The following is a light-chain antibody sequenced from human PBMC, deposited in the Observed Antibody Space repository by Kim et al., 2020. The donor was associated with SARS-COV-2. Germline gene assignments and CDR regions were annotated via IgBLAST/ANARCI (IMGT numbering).Light chain of an antibody. CDR3: QQYNNWPLYT. J-gene: IGKJ2*01. Sequence: IVMTQSPATLSVSPGERATLSCRASQSVSSNLAWYQQKPGQAPRLLIYGASMRATGIPARFSGSGSETEFTLTITSLQSKDFAIYYCQQYNNWPLYTFGQGTKLEI. CDR2: GAS. V-gene: IGKV3-15*01. CDR1: QSVSSN.